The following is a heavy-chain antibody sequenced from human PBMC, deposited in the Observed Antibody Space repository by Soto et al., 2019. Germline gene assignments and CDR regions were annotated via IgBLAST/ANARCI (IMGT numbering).Heavy chain of an antibody. CDR2: IIPIFGTA. V-gene: IGHV1-69*01. CDR3: ARGLVVVTSPFDY. D-gene: IGHD2-21*02. Sequence: SVEVSCKASVVAFSSYALCWLRQSPGQGLEWMGGIIPIFGTANYAQKFQGRVTITADESTSTAYMELSSLRSEDTAVYYCARGLVVVTSPFDYWRQRTLVTVSS. J-gene: IGHJ4*02. CDR1: VVAFSSYA.